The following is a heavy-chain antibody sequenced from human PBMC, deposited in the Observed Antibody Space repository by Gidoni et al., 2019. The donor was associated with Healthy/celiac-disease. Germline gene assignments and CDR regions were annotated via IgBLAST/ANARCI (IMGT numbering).Heavy chain of an antibody. CDR3: ARDPNWGSIDY. CDR1: GYSISSGYY. V-gene: IGHV4-38-2*02. Sequence: QVQLQESGPGLVKPSETLSLICAVSGYSISSGYYWGWIRQPPGKGLEWIGSIYHSGSTYYNPSLKSRVTISVDTSKNQFSLKLSSVTAADTAVYYCARDPNWGSIDYWGQGTLVTVSS. J-gene: IGHJ4*02. D-gene: IGHD7-27*01. CDR2: IYHSGST.